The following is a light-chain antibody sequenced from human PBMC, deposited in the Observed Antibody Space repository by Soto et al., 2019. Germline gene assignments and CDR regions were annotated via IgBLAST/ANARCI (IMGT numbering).Light chain of an antibody. J-gene: IGKJ5*01. CDR2: SAF. CDR3: QQGSTTPIT. CDR1: QNIARF. Sequence: DIQMTQSPSSLSASIGDRVTITCRASQNIARFLNWYQQKPGEAPRLLVYSAFRIQSGVPSRFNASGSGTDFTLSISSLQPEYFSPYYCQQGSTTPITFGLGTRLDTK. V-gene: IGKV1-39*01.